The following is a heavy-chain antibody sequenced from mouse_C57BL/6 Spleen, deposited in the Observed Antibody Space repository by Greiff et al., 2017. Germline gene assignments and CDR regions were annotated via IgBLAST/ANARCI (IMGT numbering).Heavy chain of an antibody. CDR3: ARASSTMITASYLYFDV. D-gene: IGHD2-4*01. CDR1: GFTFSSYA. CDR2: ISDGGSYT. V-gene: IGHV5-4*03. J-gene: IGHJ1*03. Sequence: EVKLVESGGGLVKPGGSLKLSCAASGFTFSSYAMSWVRQTPEKRLEWVATISDGGSYTYYPDNVKGRFTISRDNAKNNLYLQMSHLKSEDTAMYYCARASSTMITASYLYFDVWGTGTTVTVSS.